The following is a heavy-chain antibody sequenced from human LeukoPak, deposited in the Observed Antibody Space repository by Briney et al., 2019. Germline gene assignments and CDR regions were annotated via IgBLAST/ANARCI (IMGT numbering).Heavy chain of an antibody. CDR3: ARDGNMYYDFWSGYYNWFDP. V-gene: IGHV4-38-2*02. CDR1: GYSISSGYY. J-gene: IGHJ5*02. D-gene: IGHD3-3*01. CDR2: IYHSGST. Sequence: SETLSLTCTVSGYSISSGYYWGWIRQPPGKGPEWIGSIYHSGSTYYNPSLKSRVTISVDTSKNQFSLKLSSVTAADTAVYYCARDGNMYYDFWSGYYNWFDPWGQGTLVTVSS.